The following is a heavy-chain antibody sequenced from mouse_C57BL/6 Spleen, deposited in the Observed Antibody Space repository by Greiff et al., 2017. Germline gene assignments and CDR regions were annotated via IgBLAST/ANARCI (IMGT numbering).Heavy chain of an antibody. J-gene: IGHJ1*03. CDR1: GYSITSDY. Sequence: DVHLVESGPGLAKPSQTLSLTCSVTGYSITSDYWNWIRKFPGNKLEYMGYISYSGSTYYNPSLKSRISITRDTSKNQYYLQLNSVTTEDTATYYCARLSGSLHWYFDGWGTGTTVTVSS. CDR2: ISYSGST. D-gene: IGHD1-1*01. CDR3: ARLSGSLHWYFDG. V-gene: IGHV3-8*01.